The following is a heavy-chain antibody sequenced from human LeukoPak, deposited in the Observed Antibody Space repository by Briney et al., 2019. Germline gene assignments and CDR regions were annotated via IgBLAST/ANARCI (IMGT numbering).Heavy chain of an antibody. J-gene: IGHJ4*02. CDR1: GGSISSGGYY. CDR2: IYYSGST. CDR3: ARGFCRSTTCYVRPDY. V-gene: IGHV4-31*03. Sequence: PSQTLSLTCTVSGGSISSGGYYWSWIRQHPGKGLEWIGYIYYSGSTYYNPSLKSRLTISVDTSKNQFSLKLSSVSAADTAVYHCARGFCRSTTCYVRPDYWGQGTLVTVSS. D-gene: IGHD2-2*01.